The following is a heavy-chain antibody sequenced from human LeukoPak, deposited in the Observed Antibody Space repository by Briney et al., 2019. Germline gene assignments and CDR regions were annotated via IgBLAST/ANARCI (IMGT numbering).Heavy chain of an antibody. CDR3: ALGITMVRGVITPGY. CDR2: IYHSGST. V-gene: IGHV4-4*02. D-gene: IGHD3-10*01. CDR1: GGSISSSNW. J-gene: IGHJ4*02. Sequence: PSETLSLTCAVSGGSISSSNWWSWVRQPPGKGLEWIGEIYHSGSTNYNPSLKSRVTISVDKSKNQFSLKLSSVTAADTAVYYCALGITMVRGVITPGYWGQGTLVTVSS.